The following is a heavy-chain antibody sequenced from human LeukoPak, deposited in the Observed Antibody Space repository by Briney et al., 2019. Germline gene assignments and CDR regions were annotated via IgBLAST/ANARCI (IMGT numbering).Heavy chain of an antibody. CDR3: AKGGTVTTGEFDY. V-gene: IGHV3-23*01. CDR1: ELIFSSYV. Sequence: GGSLRLSCAASELIFSSYVMSWVRQAPGKGLEWVSAISGSGGSTYYADSVKGRFTISRDNSKNTLYLQMNSLRAEDTAVYYCAKGGTVTTGEFDYWGQGTLVTVSS. CDR2: ISGSGGST. D-gene: IGHD4-17*01. J-gene: IGHJ4*02.